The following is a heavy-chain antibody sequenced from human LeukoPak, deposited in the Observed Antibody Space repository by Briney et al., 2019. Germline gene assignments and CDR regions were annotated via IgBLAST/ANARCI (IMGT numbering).Heavy chain of an antibody. CDR2: INSDGSST. CDR1: GFTFSIYW. V-gene: IGHV3-74*01. Sequence: GGSLRLSCAASGFTFSIYWMHWVRQAPGKGLVWVSRINSDGSSTSYADSVKGRFTISRDNAKNTLYLQMNSLRAEDTAVYYCARDEDWSGYCGAFDIWGQGTMVTVSS. CDR3: ARDEDWSGYCGAFDI. J-gene: IGHJ3*02. D-gene: IGHD3-3*01.